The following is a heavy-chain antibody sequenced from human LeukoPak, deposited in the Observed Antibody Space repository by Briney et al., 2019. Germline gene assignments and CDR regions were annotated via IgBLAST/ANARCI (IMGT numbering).Heavy chain of an antibody. CDR3: AGSGWSFDAFDF. D-gene: IGHD6-19*01. Sequence: SETLSLTCTVSGGSISGYYWSWIRQPPGKGLGWIGYMHHSGTTNYSPSLKSRVTISVDTSKSRFSLRLTSLTAADTAVYFCAGSGWSFDAFDFWGQGTMVTVPS. J-gene: IGHJ3*01. CDR2: MHHSGTT. V-gene: IGHV4-59*08. CDR1: GGSISGYY.